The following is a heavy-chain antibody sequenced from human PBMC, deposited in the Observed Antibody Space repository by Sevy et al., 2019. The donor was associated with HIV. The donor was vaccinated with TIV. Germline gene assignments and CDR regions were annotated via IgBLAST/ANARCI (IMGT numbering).Heavy chain of an antibody. J-gene: IGHJ3*02. D-gene: IGHD3-10*01. CDR1: GFTFSSYS. CDR3: ARVSPITQEAFDI. V-gene: IGHV3-48*02. CDR2: ISSSSSTI. Sequence: GGSLRLSCAASGFTFSSYSMNWVRQAPGKGLEWVSYISSSSSTIYYADSVKGRFTISRDNAKNSRYLQMNSLRDEDTAVYYCARVSPITQEAFDIWGQGTMVTVSS.